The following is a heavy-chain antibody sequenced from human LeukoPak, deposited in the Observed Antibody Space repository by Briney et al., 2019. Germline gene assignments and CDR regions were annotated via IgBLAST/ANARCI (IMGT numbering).Heavy chain of an antibody. D-gene: IGHD6-13*01. J-gene: IGHJ4*02. CDR2: INHSGST. V-gene: IGHV4-34*01. Sequence: PSETLSLTCAVYGGSFSGYYWSWIRQPPGKGLEWIGEINHSGSTNYNLSLKSPVTISVETSKNQFSLKLSSVPAADTAVYYCARAAAAPTSFDYWGQGTLVTVSS. CDR3: ARAAAAPTSFDY. CDR1: GGSFSGYY.